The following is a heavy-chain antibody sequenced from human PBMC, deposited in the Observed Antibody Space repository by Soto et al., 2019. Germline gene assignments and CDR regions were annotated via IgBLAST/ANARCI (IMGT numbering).Heavy chain of an antibody. V-gene: IGHV1-18*01. CDR1: GYTFTSYG. D-gene: IGHD2-2*01. Sequence: ASVKVSCKASGYTFTSYGISWVRQAPGQGLEWMGWISAYNGNTNYAQKLQGRVTMTTDTSTSTAYMELRSLRSDDTAVYYCARDIVVVPAAIDPNYYYYYMDVWGKGTTVTVSS. CDR2: ISAYNGNT. J-gene: IGHJ6*03. CDR3: ARDIVVVPAAIDPNYYYYYMDV.